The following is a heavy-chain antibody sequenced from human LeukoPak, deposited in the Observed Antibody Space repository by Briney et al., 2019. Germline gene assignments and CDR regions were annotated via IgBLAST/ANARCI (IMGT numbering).Heavy chain of an antibody. D-gene: IGHD1-26*01. CDR3: ARGYSGTSYDY. J-gene: IGHJ4*02. CDR2: ISGSGGYA. CDR1: GFTFSTNA. V-gene: IGHV3-23*01. Sequence: GGSLRLSCAASGFTFSTNAMSWVRQAPGKGLEWVAAISGSGGYAYHADSVKGRFTISRDNSKNTLYLQMDNLRAEDTAVYYCARGYSGTSYDYWGQGTLVTISS.